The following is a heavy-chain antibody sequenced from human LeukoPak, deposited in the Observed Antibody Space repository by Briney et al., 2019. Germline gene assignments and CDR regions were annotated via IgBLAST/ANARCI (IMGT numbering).Heavy chain of an antibody. CDR3: ARNYGDLDY. CDR1: GYIFTAYY. Sequence: ASVKVSCKASGYIFTAYYIHWVRQAPGQGLEWVGRIHPSSGGTGYAQNFQGRVTVTRDTSITTAYMELNRLTSDDTAVYYCARNYGDLDYWGQGTLVTVSS. J-gene: IGHJ4*02. V-gene: IGHV1-2*06. CDR2: IHPSSGGT. D-gene: IGHD4-17*01.